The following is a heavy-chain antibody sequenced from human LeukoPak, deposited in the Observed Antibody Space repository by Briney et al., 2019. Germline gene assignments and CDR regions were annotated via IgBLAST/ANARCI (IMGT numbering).Heavy chain of an antibody. D-gene: IGHD6-13*01. J-gene: IGHJ4*02. CDR1: GFTFSSYS. V-gene: IGHV3-21*01. CDR3: ARAPRKYSSSWSDY. Sequence: GGSLRLSCAASGFTFSSYSMNWVRQAPGKALEWVSSISSSSSYIYYADSVKGRFTISRDNAKNSLYLQMNSLRAEDTAVYYCARAPRKYSSSWSDYWGQGTLVTVSS. CDR2: ISSSSSYI.